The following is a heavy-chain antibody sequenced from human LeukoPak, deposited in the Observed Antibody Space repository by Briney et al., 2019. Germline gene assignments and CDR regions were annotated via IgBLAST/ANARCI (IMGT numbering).Heavy chain of an antibody. J-gene: IGHJ6*02. D-gene: IGHD1-26*01. Sequence: PGGSLRLSCAASGFTFSSYAMSWVRQAPGKGLEWVSAISGSGGSTYYADSVKGRFTISRDNSKNTLYLQMNSLRAEDTAVYYCAKDRPSGSYSYYYYGMDVWGQGTTVTVSS. CDR1: GFTFSSYA. CDR2: ISGSGGST. V-gene: IGHV3-23*01. CDR3: AKDRPSGSYSYYYYGMDV.